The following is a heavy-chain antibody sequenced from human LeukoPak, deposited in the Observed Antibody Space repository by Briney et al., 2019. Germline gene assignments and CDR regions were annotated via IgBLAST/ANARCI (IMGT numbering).Heavy chain of an antibody. CDR2: ISAYNGNT. CDR3: ARDRYYDSSGYHTAYFDY. Sequence: ASVKVSCKASGYTFTSYGISWVRQAPAQGLEWMGWISAYNGNTNYAQKLQGRVTMSTDTSTSTAYMELRSLRSDDTAVYYCARDRYYDSSGYHTAYFDYWGQGTLVTVSS. V-gene: IGHV1-18*01. CDR1: GYTFTSYG. D-gene: IGHD3-22*01. J-gene: IGHJ4*02.